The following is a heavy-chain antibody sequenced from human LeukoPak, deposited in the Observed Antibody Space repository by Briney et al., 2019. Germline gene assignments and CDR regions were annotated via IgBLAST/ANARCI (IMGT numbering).Heavy chain of an antibody. D-gene: IGHD6-13*01. J-gene: IGHJ4*02. V-gene: IGHV3-23*01. Sequence: GGSLRLSCAASGFTFSNYVTSWVRQAPGKGLEWVSVISHSGGSTYYADSVKGRFTISRDNSKNTLYLQMSSLRADDTAVYYCARRTYSTDQYYFDYRGQGTLVTVSS. CDR2: ISHSGGST. CDR3: ARRTYSTDQYYFDY. CDR1: GFTFSNYV.